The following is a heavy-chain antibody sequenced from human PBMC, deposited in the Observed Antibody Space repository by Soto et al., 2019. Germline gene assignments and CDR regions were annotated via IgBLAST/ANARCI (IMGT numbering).Heavy chain of an antibody. CDR1: GGTFSSYA. CDR3: ARDCITTSCYSGYYYYGMDV. V-gene: IGHV1-69*05. Sequence: VKVSCRASGGTFSSYAISWVRQAPGQGLEWMGGIIPIFGTANYAQKFQGRVTITMDTSATTAYMELSSLRSEDTAVYYCARDCITTSCYSGYYYYGMDVWGQGTTVTVSS. D-gene: IGHD2-2*01. J-gene: IGHJ6*02. CDR2: IIPIFGTA.